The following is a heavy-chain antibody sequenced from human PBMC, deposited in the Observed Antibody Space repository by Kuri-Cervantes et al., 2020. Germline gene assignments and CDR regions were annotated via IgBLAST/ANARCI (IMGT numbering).Heavy chain of an antibody. D-gene: IGHD5-12*01. J-gene: IGHJ3*02. CDR1: GFTFSSYW. CDR2: IKQDGSEK. CDR3: AKETWSSATDAFDI. Sequence: GGSLRLSCAASGFTFSSYWMSWVRQAPGKGLEWVANIKQDGSEKYYVDSVKGRFTISRDNAKNSLYLQMNSLRAEDTAVYYCAKETWSSATDAFDIWGQGTMVTVSS. V-gene: IGHV3-7*03.